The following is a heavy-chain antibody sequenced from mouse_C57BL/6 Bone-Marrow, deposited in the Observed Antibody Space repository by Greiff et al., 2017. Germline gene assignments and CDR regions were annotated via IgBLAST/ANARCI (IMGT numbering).Heavy chain of an antibody. J-gene: IGHJ4*01. CDR3: ARRGLRLNAMDY. CDR2: ISSGGSYT. CDR1: GFTFSSYG. Sequence: EVQVVESGGDLVKPGGSLKLSCAASGFTFSSYGMSWVRQTPDKRLEWVATISSGGSYTYYPDSVKGRFTISRDNAKNTLYLQMSSLKSADTAMYYCARRGLRLNAMDYWGQGTLVTVSS. V-gene: IGHV5-6*01. D-gene: IGHD3-2*02.